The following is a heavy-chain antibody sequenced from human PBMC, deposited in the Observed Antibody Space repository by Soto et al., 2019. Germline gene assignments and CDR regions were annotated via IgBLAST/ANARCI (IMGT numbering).Heavy chain of an antibody. CDR2: INAGNGNT. D-gene: IGHD1-7*01. CDR1: GYTFTSYA. J-gene: IGHJ3*02. CDR3: ARVDTLELGAFDI. Sequence: ASVKVSCKASGYTFTSYAMHWVRQAPGQRLEWMGWINAGNGNTKYSQKFQGRVTITRDTSASTAYMELSSLRSEDTAVYCCARVDTLELGAFDIWGQGTMVTVSS. V-gene: IGHV1-3*01.